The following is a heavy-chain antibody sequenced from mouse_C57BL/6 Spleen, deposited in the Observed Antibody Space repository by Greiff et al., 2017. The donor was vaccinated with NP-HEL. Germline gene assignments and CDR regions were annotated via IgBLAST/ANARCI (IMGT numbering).Heavy chain of an antibody. CDR3: ARSGYDGYAMDY. Sequence: QVQLKESGPELVKPGASVKISCKASGYAFSSSWMNWVKQRPGKGLEWIGRIYPGDGDTNYNGKFKGKATLTADKSSSTAYMQLSSLTSEDSAVYFCARSGYDGYAMDYWGQGTSVTVSS. CDR2: IYPGDGDT. CDR1: GYAFSSSW. V-gene: IGHV1-82*01. J-gene: IGHJ4*01. D-gene: IGHD2-2*01.